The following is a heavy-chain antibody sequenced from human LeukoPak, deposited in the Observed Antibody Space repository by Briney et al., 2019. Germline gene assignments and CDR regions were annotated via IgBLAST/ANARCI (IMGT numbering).Heavy chain of an antibody. V-gene: IGHV3-48*03. D-gene: IGHD6-19*01. CDR3: ARVWTGQWPPHYYYMDV. CDR2: ISSDSTI. Sequence: RGSLRLSCAASGFTVSSYEMNWVRQAPGKGLEWVSFISSDSTIYYADSVKGRFTISRDNAKNSLYLQMNSLRAEDTAVYYCARVWTGQWPPHYYYMDVWGKGTTVTISS. CDR1: GFTVSSYE. J-gene: IGHJ6*03.